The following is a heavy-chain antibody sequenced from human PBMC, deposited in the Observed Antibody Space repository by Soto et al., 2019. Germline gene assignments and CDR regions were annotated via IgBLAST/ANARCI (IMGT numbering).Heavy chain of an antibody. D-gene: IGHD3-9*01. J-gene: IGHJ6*02. CDR1: GFTFSSYA. CDR3: AKHPDISTGSYYSSGMDV. V-gene: IGHV3-23*01. Sequence: PGGSLRLSCAASGFTFSSYAMSWVRQAPGKGLEWVSGISGSGGDTYYADSVKGRFTISRDNSKNTLFLQMNGLRAEDTAVYYCAKHPDISTGSYYSSGMDVWGQGTTVTVSS. CDR2: ISGSGGDT.